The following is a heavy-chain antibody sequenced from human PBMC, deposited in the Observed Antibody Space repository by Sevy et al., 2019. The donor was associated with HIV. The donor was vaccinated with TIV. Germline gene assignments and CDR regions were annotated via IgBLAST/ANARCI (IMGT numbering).Heavy chain of an antibody. CDR2: ISYDGNYK. Sequence: GGSLRLSCVASGFTFPIYSVLWVHQAPGKGLEWLTLISYDGNYKYYADSVKGRFTISRDNSNNILYLQISSLRVEDTALYFCARVAVEYCTNDCYHRFDHWGLGTLVTVSS. CDR1: GFTFPIYS. J-gene: IGHJ4*02. D-gene: IGHD2-8*01. V-gene: IGHV3-30*03. CDR3: ARVAVEYCTNDCYHRFDH.